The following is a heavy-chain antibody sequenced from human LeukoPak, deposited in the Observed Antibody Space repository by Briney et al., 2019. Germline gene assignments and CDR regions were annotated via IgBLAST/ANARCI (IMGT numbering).Heavy chain of an antibody. Sequence: GGSMRLSCAASGFTFSSYWMSWVRQPPGKGLEWVSGINWNGGSIGYADSVKGRFTISRDNAKNSLFLQMNSLRAEDTALYFCARVGIYGDYNRYFDYWGQGTLVTVSS. J-gene: IGHJ4*02. CDR2: INWNGGSI. D-gene: IGHD4-17*01. CDR3: ARVGIYGDYNRYFDY. CDR1: GFTFSSYW. V-gene: IGHV3-20*04.